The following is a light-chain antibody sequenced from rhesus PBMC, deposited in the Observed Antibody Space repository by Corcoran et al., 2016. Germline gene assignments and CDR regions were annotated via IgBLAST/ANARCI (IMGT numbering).Light chain of an antibody. J-gene: IGKJ2*01. V-gene: IGKV1S15*01. CDR2: YAS. CDR1: QGISNN. CDR3: QHGYGTPYS. Sequence: DIQMTQSPSSLSASVGDTVTITCRASQGISNNLAWYQQKPWKVPKLPTYYASTLQSGVPSRFSGSGAVTDFTLTLSSLQPEDVATYYCQHGYGTPYSFGQGTKVEIK.